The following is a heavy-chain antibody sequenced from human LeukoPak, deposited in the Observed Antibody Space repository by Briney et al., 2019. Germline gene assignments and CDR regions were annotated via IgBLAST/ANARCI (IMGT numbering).Heavy chain of an antibody. CDR2: IYYSGST. V-gene: IGHV4-39*01. CDR3: ARHLQYRSGWSDAFDI. Sequence: SETLSLTCTVSGGSISSSSYYWGWIRQPPGKGLEWIGSIYYSGSTYYNPSIKSRVTISVDTSKNQFSLKLSSVTAADTAVYYCARHLQYRSGWSDAFDIWGQGTMVTVSS. D-gene: IGHD6-19*01. J-gene: IGHJ3*02. CDR1: GGSISSSSYY.